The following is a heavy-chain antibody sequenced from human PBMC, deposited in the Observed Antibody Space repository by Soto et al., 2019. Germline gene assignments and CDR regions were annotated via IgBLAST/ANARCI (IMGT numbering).Heavy chain of an antibody. CDR3: ARQAPSGAVYYFDY. CDR2: APYMSKWST. Sequence: SQTLSLTCALSGDSVSSKSAAWNWIRQSPSRGLEGLGSAPYMSKWSTDYALSVKSRIPIRPDPSKNQFSLQLNSVTSEDTAVYYCARQAPSGAVYYFDYWGQGTLVTVSS. D-gene: IGHD3-10*01. V-gene: IGHV6-1*01. CDR1: GDSVSSKSAA. J-gene: IGHJ4*02.